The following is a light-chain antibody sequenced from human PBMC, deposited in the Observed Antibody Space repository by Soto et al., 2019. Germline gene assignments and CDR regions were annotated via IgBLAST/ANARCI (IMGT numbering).Light chain of an antibody. CDR2: SNN. CDR1: SSNIGNNT. CDR3: AAWDDSLNGPV. Sequence: QAVVTQPPSASGTPGQRVTISCSGSSSNIGNNTVDWYQQLPGTAPKLLIYSNNQRPSGVPDRFSGSKSGTSASLAISGLQSDDEADYYCAAWDDSLNGPVFGTGTKVTVL. V-gene: IGLV1-44*01. J-gene: IGLJ1*01.